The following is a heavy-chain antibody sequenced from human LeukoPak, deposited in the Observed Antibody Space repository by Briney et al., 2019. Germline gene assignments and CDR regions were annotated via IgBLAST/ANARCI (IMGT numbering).Heavy chain of an antibody. D-gene: IGHD3-16*01. CDR2: ISGSGGQK. CDR1: GFTFSNYA. V-gene: IGHV3-23*01. CDR3: AKHVWTSVCFFDY. Sequence: GGSLRLSCAASGFTFSNYALSWVRQAPGKGLEWVSLISGSGGQKDYADSVKGRFTISRDNSRNTLNLQMNSLKAEDTAVYYCAKHVWTSVCFFDYWGQGTLVTVSS. J-gene: IGHJ4*02.